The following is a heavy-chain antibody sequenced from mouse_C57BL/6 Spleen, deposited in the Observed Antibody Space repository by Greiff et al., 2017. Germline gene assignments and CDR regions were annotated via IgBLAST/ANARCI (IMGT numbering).Heavy chain of an antibody. CDR3: TRSGYEDAMDY. D-gene: IGHD2-3*01. CDR2: IDPETGGT. Sequence: VKLVESGAELVRPGASVTLSCKASGYTFTDYEMHWVKQTPVHGLEWIGAIDPETGGTAYNQKFKGKAILTADKSSSTAYMELRSLTSEDSAVYYCTRSGYEDAMDYWGQGTSVTVSS. V-gene: IGHV1-15*01. J-gene: IGHJ4*01. CDR1: GYTFTDYE.